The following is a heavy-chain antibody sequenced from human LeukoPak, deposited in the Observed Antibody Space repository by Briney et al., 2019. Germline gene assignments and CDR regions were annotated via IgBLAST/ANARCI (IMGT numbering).Heavy chain of an antibody. V-gene: IGHV4-39*07. Sequence: PSETLSLTCTVSGGSISSSRYYWGWIRQSPGKGLEWIGSIYYSGTTYYNPSLESRITISMDTSKNQFSLKLSSVTAADTAVYYCASQSLAALGTPPGYWGLGALVTISS. CDR1: GGSISSSRYY. CDR2: IYYSGTT. J-gene: IGHJ4*02. D-gene: IGHD6-13*01. CDR3: ASQSLAALGTPPGY.